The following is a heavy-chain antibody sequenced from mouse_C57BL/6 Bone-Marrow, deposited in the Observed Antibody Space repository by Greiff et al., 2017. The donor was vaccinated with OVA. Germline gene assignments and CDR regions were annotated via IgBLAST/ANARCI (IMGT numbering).Heavy chain of an antibody. CDR3: ARDDYYWYFDV. Sequence: EVMLVDSGGGLVQSGRSLRLSCAPSGFTFSDFYMEWVRQAPGKGLEWIAASRNKANDYTTEYSASVKGRFIVSRDTSQSILYLQMNALRAEDTAIYYCARDDYYWYFDVWGTGTTVTVSS. V-gene: IGHV7-1*01. CDR1: GFTFSDFY. CDR2: SRNKANDYTT. J-gene: IGHJ1*03.